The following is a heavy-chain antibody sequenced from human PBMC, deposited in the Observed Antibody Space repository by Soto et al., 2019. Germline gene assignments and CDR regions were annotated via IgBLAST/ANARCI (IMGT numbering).Heavy chain of an antibody. Sequence: PSETLSLTCTVSGGSIISGEYYWSWIRQAPGKGLEWIGLIYYSDITDYNPSLKDRVAISMDTPKNQFSLSLTSVTAADTAVYYCARVSSVTTSDYWGQGTLVTVSS. J-gene: IGHJ4*02. D-gene: IGHD4-17*01. CDR3: ARVSSVTTSDY. CDR2: IYYSDIT. CDR1: GGSIISGEYY. V-gene: IGHV4-30-4*01.